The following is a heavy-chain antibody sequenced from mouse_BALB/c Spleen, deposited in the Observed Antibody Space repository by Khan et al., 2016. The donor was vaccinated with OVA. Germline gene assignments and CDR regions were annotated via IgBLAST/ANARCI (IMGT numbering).Heavy chain of an antibody. V-gene: IGHV3-2*02. CDR1: GYSITSDYA. CDR3: ARDGSRYNYAMDY. CDR2: ISSSGST. D-gene: IGHD2-3*01. Sequence: EVKLLESGPGLVKPSQSPSLTCTVTGYSITSDYAWNWIRQFPGNKLEWMGYISSSGSTNYNPALKSRISITRDTSKNQFFLQLNSVTTEDTATYYCARDGSRYNYAMDYWGQGTSVTVSS. J-gene: IGHJ4*01.